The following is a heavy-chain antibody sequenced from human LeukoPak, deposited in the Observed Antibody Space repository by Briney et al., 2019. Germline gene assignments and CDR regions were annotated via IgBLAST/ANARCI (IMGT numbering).Heavy chain of an antibody. CDR1: GYSFTSYW. CDR3: ARHGPYVGAADDAFDI. Sequence: GESLKISCKGSGYSFTSYWIGWVRQMPGKGLEWMGIIYPGDSDTRYSPSFQGQVTISADKSISTAYLQWSSLKASDTAMYYCARHGPYVGAADDAFDIWGQGTMVTVSS. CDR2: IYPGDSDT. J-gene: IGHJ3*02. D-gene: IGHD2-15*01. V-gene: IGHV5-51*01.